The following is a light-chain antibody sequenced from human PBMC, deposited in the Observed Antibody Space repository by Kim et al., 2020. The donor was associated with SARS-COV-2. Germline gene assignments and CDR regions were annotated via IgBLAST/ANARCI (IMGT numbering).Light chain of an antibody. J-gene: IGKJ4*01. CDR3: QQYGRSLT. CDR1: QSLASNV. V-gene: IGKV3-20*01. CDR2: DVS. Sequence: LSPGERATLSCRASQSLASNVLAWYQQKPGQAPTLVIYDVSNRATGIPDRFSGSGSGTDFTLTISRLEPEDFAVYFCQQYGRSLTFGGGTKVDIK.